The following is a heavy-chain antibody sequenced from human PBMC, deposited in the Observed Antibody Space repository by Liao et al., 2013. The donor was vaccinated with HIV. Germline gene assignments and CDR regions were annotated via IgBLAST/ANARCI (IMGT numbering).Heavy chain of an antibody. Sequence: QLQLQESGPGLVKPSETLSLTCTVSGGSISSGDYYWGWIRQPPGKGLEWIGSIYYSGSTYYNPSLKSRGTISLDTSKNQFSLKLSSVTAADTAVYYCARGPGGIQLWLPPFDFWGQGTLVTVSS. CDR2: IYYSGST. V-gene: IGHV4-39*07. D-gene: IGHD1-1*01. CDR1: GGSISSGDYY. CDR3: ARGPGGIQLWLPPFDF. J-gene: IGHJ4*02.